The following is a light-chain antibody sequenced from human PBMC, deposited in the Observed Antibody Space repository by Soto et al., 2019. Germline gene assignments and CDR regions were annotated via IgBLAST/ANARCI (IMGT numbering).Light chain of an antibody. CDR2: AAS. CDR3: LQNYNYPRT. Sequence: AIQMTQSPSSLSASVGDRVTITCRASQGIRNDLGWYQQKPGKAPKLLIYAASSLQSGVPSRFSGSATGTDFTITISRLQPEDFATYYCLQNYNYPRTFGQGTKVDIK. CDR1: QGIRND. V-gene: IGKV1-6*01. J-gene: IGKJ1*01.